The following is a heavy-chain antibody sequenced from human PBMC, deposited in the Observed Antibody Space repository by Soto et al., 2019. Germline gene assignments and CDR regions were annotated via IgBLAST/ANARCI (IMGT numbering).Heavy chain of an antibody. CDR1: GFTFSSYA. Sequence: PGGSLRLSCAASGFTFSSYAMHWVRQAPGKGLEWVAVISYDGSNKYYADSVKGRFTISRDNSKNTLYLQMNSLRAEDTAVYYCAGSIAAAGPLDYWGPGTLVTVSS. CDR3: AGSIAAAGPLDY. CDR2: ISYDGSNK. V-gene: IGHV3-30-3*01. D-gene: IGHD6-13*01. J-gene: IGHJ4*02.